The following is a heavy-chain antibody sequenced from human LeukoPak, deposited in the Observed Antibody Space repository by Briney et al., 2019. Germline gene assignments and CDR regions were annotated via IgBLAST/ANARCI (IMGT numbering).Heavy chain of an antibody. CDR1: GGSISSYY. CDR3: ARVGKGSIAVPFDP. J-gene: IGHJ5*02. Sequence: ASETLSLTCTVSGGSISSYYWSWIRQPPGKGLEWIGYIYFSGSTNYNPSLKSRVTISVDTSKNQFSLKLSSVTAADTAVYYCARVGKGSIAVPFDPWGQGTLVTVSS. D-gene: IGHD6-6*01. CDR2: IYFSGST. V-gene: IGHV4-59*01.